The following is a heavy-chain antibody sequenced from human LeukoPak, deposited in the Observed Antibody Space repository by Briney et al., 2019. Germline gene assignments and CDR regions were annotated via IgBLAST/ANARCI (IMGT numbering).Heavy chain of an antibody. CDR2: ISGSGGYT. J-gene: IGHJ4*02. V-gene: IGHV3-23*01. CDR3: AKVQAGEGGYSYGVPYYFDY. D-gene: IGHD5-18*01. Sequence: GGPLRLSCAASGFTFSSYGMSWVRQAPGKGLEWVSAISGSGGYTHYADSVKGRFTISRDNSRNTLYLQMNSLRAEDTAVYYCAKVQAGEGGYSYGVPYYFDYWGQGTLVTVSS. CDR1: GFTFSSYG.